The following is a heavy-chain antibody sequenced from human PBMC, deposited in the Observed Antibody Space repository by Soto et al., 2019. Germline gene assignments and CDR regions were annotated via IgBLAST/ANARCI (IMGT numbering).Heavy chain of an antibody. CDR3: ARTGVGYYYYYIDV. D-gene: IGHD3-3*01. J-gene: IGHJ6*03. Sequence: EVQLVESGGGLVKPGGSLRLSCAASGFTFSSYSMNWVRQAPGKGLEWVSSISSSSSYIYYADSVKGRFTISRDNAKNSLDLQKNSLKAEDTAVYYCARTGVGYYYYYIDVWGKGTTVTVSS. CDR2: ISSSSSYI. V-gene: IGHV3-21*01. CDR1: GFTFSSYS.